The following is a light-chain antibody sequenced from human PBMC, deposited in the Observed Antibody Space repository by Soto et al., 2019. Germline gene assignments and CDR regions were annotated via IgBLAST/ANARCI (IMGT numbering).Light chain of an antibody. V-gene: IGKV1-5*01. CDR1: QSISSW. Sequence: DIQMTQSPSTLSASVGDRVTITCRASQSISSWLAWYQQKPGKAPKLLIYDASSLESAVPSRFSGSGSATEFTLTISSLQPDDFATYYCQQYNSYSPTFGLGTKVEIK. J-gene: IGKJ1*01. CDR2: DAS. CDR3: QQYNSYSPT.